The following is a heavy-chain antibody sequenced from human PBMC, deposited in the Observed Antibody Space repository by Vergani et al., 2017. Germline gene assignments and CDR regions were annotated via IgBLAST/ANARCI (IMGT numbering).Heavy chain of an antibody. J-gene: IGHJ4*02. CDR1: GGSFSGYY. Sequence: QVQLQQWGAGLLKPSETLSLTCAVYGGSFSGYYWSWIRQSPGKGLEWIGEINHSGSTNYNPSLKSRVTISVDTSKNQFSLKLSSVTAADTAVYYCARYSGRYSYDYWGQGTLVTVSS. CDR2: INHSGST. V-gene: IGHV4-34*01. CDR3: ARYSGRYSYDY. D-gene: IGHD1-26*01.